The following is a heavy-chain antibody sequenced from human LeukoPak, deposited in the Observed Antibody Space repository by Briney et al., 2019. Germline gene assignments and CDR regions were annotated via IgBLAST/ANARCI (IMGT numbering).Heavy chain of an antibody. CDR3: ARESGTYCSGCSCCVDY. Sequence: ASVKVSCKASGYTFTGYYMHWVRQAPGQGLEWMGWINPNSGGTNYAQKFQGRVTMTRDTSISTAYMELSRLRSDDTAVYYCARESGTYCSGCSCCVDYWGQGTLVTVSS. V-gene: IGHV1-2*02. CDR1: GYTFTGYY. D-gene: IGHD2-15*01. J-gene: IGHJ4*02. CDR2: INPNSGGT.